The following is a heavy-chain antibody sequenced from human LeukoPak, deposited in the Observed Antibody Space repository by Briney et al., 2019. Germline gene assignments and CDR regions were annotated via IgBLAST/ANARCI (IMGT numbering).Heavy chain of an antibody. CDR3: AKDIPPIYSYGDLFDY. Sequence: GGSLRLSCAASGFTFSSYGMHWVRQAPGKGLEWVAFIRYDGSNKYYADSVKGRFTISRDNSKNTLYLQMNSLRAEDTAVYYCAKDIPPIYSYGDLFDYWGQGTLVTVSS. D-gene: IGHD5-18*01. J-gene: IGHJ4*02. CDR2: IRYDGSNK. V-gene: IGHV3-30*02. CDR1: GFTFSSYG.